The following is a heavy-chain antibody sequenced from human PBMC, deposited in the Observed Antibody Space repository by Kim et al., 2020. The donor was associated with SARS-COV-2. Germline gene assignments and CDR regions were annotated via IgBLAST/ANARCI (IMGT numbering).Heavy chain of an antibody. CDR2: TYYRSKWYN. CDR1: GDRVSSNSAA. CDR3: ARGPYSSSWYSLFY. D-gene: IGHD6-13*01. V-gene: IGHV6-1*01. J-gene: IGHJ4*02. Sequence: SQTLSLTCAISGDRVSSNSAAWNWIRQSPSRGLEWLGRTYYRSKWYNDYAVSVKSRITINPDTSKNQFSLQLNSVTPEDTAVYYCARGPYSSSWYSLFYWGQGTLVTVSS.